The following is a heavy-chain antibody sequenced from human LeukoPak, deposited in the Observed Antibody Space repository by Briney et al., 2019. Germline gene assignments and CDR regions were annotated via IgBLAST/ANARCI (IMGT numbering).Heavy chain of an antibody. CDR3: ADDMVANFDFDY. Sequence: ASVKVSCKASGYTFTGYYMHWVRQAPGQGLEWMGWINPNSGGANYAQKFQGRVTMTRDTSISTAYMELSNLRSDDTAVYYCADDMVANFDFDYWGQGSLVTVSS. CDR1: GYTFTGYY. CDR2: INPNSGGA. D-gene: IGHD5-12*01. J-gene: IGHJ4*02. V-gene: IGHV1-2*02.